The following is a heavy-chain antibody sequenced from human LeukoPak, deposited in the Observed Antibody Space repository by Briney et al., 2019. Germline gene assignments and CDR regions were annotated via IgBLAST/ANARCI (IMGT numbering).Heavy chain of an antibody. J-gene: IGHJ4*02. V-gene: IGHV3-23*01. CDR1: GFTFSSYA. CDR2: ISGSGGST. CDR3: ARGAIVATIPLDY. Sequence: GGSLRLSCAASGFTFSSYAMSWVRQAPGKGLEWVSTISGSGGSTYYADSVKGRFTISRDNSKNTPYLQMNSLRAEDTAVYYCARGAIVATIPLDYWGQGTLVTVSS. D-gene: IGHD5-12*01.